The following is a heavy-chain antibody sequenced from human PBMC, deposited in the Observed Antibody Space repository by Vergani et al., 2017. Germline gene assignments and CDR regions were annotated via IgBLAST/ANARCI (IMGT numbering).Heavy chain of an antibody. CDR1: GGTFSSYA. D-gene: IGHD4-17*01. CDR3: ARPDYGDYGYFQH. CDR2: IIPIFGTA. Sequence: QLVQSGPEVKKPGTSVKVSCKASGGTFSSYAISWVRQAPGQGLEWMGRIIPIFGTANYAQKFQGRVTITADKSTSTAYMELSSLRSEDTAVYYCARPDYGDYGYFQHWGQGTLVTVSS. J-gene: IGHJ1*01. V-gene: IGHV1-69*06.